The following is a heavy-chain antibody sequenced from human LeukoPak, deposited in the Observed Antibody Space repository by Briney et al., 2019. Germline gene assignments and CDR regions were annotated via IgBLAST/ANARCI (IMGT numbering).Heavy chain of an antibody. D-gene: IGHD6-19*01. J-gene: IGHJ4*02. CDR2: IYYSGST. CDR1: GGSISSYY. V-gene: IGHV4-59*01. Sequence: PSETLSLTCTVSGGSISSYYWSWIRQPPGKGLEWIGCIYYSGSTNYNPSLKSRVTISVDTSKNQFSLKLSSVTAADTAVYYCARVVAVAGTIDYWGQGTLVTVSS. CDR3: ARVVAVAGTIDY.